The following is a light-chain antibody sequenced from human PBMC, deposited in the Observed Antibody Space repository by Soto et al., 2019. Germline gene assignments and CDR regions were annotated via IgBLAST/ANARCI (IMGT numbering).Light chain of an antibody. CDR3: QQFGWSPLK. J-gene: IGKJ1*01. CDR1: QSLSSNY. Sequence: EIVLTQSPGTLSLSPGERATLSCRASQSLSSNYLAWYQQKPGQAPRLLIYGASSRATGIPDRFSGSGSGIDFTLTISRLEPEDFAVYYCQQFGWSPLKFGQGTKVEIK. CDR2: GAS. V-gene: IGKV3-20*01.